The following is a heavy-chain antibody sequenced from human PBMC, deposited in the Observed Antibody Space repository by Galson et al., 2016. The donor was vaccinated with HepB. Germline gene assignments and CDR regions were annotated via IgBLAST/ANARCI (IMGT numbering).Heavy chain of an antibody. CDR1: GYSFTNYW. CDR2: IDPSDSYT. V-gene: IGHV5-10-1*01. J-gene: IGHJ6*03. Sequence: QSGAEVKKPGESLRISCKGSGYSFTNYWISWVRQMPGKGLEWLGRIDPSDSYTNYSPSFQGHVTTSGDKSISTAYLQWDGLKASDTATFYCASLTLTKTPRGCDYFYRDVWGKGTTVTVAS. CDR3: ASLTLTKTPRGCDYFYRDV. D-gene: IGHD6-25*01.